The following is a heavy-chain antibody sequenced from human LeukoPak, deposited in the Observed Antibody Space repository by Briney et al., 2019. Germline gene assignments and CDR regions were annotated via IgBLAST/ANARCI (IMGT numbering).Heavy chain of an antibody. Sequence: SETLSLTCTVSGGSISSSSYYWGWIRQPPGKGLEWIGSIYYSGSTYYNPSLKSRVTISVDTSKNQFSLKLSSVTAADTAVYYCARDGDFPREWFDPWGQGTLVTVSS. CDR1: GGSISSSSYY. CDR2: IYYSGST. J-gene: IGHJ5*02. D-gene: IGHD7-27*01. V-gene: IGHV4-39*07. CDR3: ARDGDFPREWFDP.